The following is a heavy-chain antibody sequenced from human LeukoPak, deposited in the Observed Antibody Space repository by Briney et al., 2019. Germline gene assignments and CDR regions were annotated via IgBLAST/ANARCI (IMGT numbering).Heavy chain of an antibody. V-gene: IGHV3-7*03. CDR3: AREELRAFDY. Sequence: PGGSLRLSCAASGFTFSNYWMTWVRQAPGKGLEWVANIKPDGSAQYYADSVRGRFTISRDSAKNSVFLQMNSLRAEDTAVYYCAREELRAFDYWGQGTLVTVSS. D-gene: IGHD1-7*01. CDR2: IKPDGSAQ. J-gene: IGHJ4*02. CDR1: GFTFSNYW.